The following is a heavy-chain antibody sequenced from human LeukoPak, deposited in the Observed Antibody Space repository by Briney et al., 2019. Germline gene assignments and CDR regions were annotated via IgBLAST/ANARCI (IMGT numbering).Heavy chain of an antibody. CDR2: ISGSGGST. Sequence: GGSLRLSCAASGFTFSSYGMSWVRQAPGKGLEWVSAISGSGGSTYYAGSVKGRFTISRDNSKNTLYLQMNSLRAEDTAVYYRARIGMRAFDIWGQGTMVTVSS. CDR1: GFTFSSYG. V-gene: IGHV3-23*01. D-gene: IGHD3-10*01. CDR3: ARIGMRAFDI. J-gene: IGHJ3*02.